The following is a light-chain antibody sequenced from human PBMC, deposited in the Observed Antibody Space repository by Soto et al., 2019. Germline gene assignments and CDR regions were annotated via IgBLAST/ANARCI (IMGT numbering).Light chain of an antibody. J-gene: IGKJ1*01. Sequence: EIVMTQSPATLSVSPGERATLSCRASQSVSSDLAWYHQEPGQAPRLLIYGASTRATGIPARFSGSGSGTEFTRTINSLQSEDFAVYYCQQYNNWPRTFGQGTKVDIK. CDR1: QSVSSD. V-gene: IGKV3-15*01. CDR2: GAS. CDR3: QQYNNWPRT.